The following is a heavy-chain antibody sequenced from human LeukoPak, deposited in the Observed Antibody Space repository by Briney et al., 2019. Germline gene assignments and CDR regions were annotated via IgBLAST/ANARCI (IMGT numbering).Heavy chain of an antibody. CDR3: AKSPKGYCSGGSCYDRCFDY. CDR2: ISGSGGST. Sequence: PGGSLRLSCAASGFTFSSYAMSWVRQAPGKGLEWVSAISGSGGSTYYADSVKGRLTISRDNSKNTLYLQMNSLRAEDTAVYYCAKSPKGYCSGGSCYDRCFDYWGQGTLVTVSS. J-gene: IGHJ4*02. D-gene: IGHD2-15*01. CDR1: GFTFSSYA. V-gene: IGHV3-23*01.